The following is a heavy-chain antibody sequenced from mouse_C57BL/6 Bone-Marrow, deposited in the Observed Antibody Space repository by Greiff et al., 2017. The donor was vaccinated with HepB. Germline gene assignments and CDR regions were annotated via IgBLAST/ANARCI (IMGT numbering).Heavy chain of an antibody. Sequence: EVKLVESVAELVRPGASVKLSCTASGFNIKNTYMHWVKQRPEQGLEWIGRIDPANGNTKYAPKFQGKATITADTSSNTAYLQLSSLTSEDTAIYYCARGPSGYYVGFAYWGQGTLVTVSA. CDR3: ARGPSGYYVGFAY. CDR1: GFNIKNTY. V-gene: IGHV14-3*01. J-gene: IGHJ3*01. D-gene: IGHD2-3*01. CDR2: IDPANGNT.